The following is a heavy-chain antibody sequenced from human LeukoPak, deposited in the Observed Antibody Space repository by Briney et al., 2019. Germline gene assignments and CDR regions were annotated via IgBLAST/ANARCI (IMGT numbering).Heavy chain of an antibody. Sequence: SETLSLTCAVYGGSFSGYCWSWIRQPPGKGLEWIGEINHSGSTNYNPSLKSRVTISVDTSKNQFSLKLSSVTAADTAVYYCARGFRGDNFDYWGQGTLVTVSS. CDR1: GGSFSGYC. J-gene: IGHJ4*02. V-gene: IGHV4-34*01. D-gene: IGHD7-27*01. CDR2: INHSGST. CDR3: ARGFRGDNFDY.